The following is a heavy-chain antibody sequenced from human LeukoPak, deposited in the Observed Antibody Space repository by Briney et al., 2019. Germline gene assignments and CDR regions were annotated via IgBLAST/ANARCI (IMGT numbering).Heavy chain of an antibody. CDR3: ARMYLTMVRTNNWFDP. J-gene: IGHJ5*02. CDR1: GGSISSYY. Sequence: PSETLSLTCTVSGGSISSYYWSWIRQPAGKGLEWIGRTYTSGSTNYNPSLKSRVTMSVDTSKNQFSLKLSSVTAADTAVYYCARMYLTMVRTNNWFDPWGQGTLVTVSS. D-gene: IGHD3-10*01. CDR2: TYTSGST. V-gene: IGHV4-4*07.